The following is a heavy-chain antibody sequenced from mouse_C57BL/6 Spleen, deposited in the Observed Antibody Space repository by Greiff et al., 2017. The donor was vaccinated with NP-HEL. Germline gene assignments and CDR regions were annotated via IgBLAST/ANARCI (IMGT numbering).Heavy chain of an antibody. CDR2: ISSGGDYI. Sequence: EVQLVESGEGLVKPGGSLKLSCAASGFTFSSYAMSWVRQTPEKRLEWVAYISSGGDYIYYADTVKGRFTISRDNARNTLYLQMSSLKSEDTAMYYCTSEAYYYGSSYHFDYWGQGTTLTVSS. CDR3: TSEAYYYGSSYHFDY. V-gene: IGHV5-9-1*02. J-gene: IGHJ2*01. CDR1: GFTFSSYA. D-gene: IGHD1-1*01.